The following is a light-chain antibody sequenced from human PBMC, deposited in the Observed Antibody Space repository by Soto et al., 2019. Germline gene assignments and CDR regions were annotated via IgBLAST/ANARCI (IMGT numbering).Light chain of an antibody. J-gene: IGKJ1*01. CDR3: MQALQTPPWT. V-gene: IGKV2-28*01. CDR1: QSLLHSNGYNY. Sequence: DIVMTQSPLSLPVTPGEPASISCRSSQSLLHSNGYNYLDWYLQKPGQSPQLLIYFGSNRASGVPDRFSGSGSGTDFTLKISRVEAEDVGVYYCMQALQTPPWTFCQGTKVEIK. CDR2: FGS.